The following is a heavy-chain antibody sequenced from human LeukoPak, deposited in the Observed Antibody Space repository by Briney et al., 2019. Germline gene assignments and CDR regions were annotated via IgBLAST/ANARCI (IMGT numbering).Heavy chain of an antibody. CDR1: GASISSSNYY. CDR3: ARDMAPYYYDNTDYSGGWFDP. V-gene: IGHV4-39*02. CDR2: IYSSGNT. D-gene: IGHD3-22*01. Sequence: SETLSLTCAVSGASISSSNYYWGWVRQSPGKGLEWIGNIYSSGNTYYNTSLKSRVTMYIDTSKNQFSLQLNSVTPDDTAVYYCARDMAPYYYDNTDYSGGWFDPWGQGTLVIVSS. J-gene: IGHJ5*02.